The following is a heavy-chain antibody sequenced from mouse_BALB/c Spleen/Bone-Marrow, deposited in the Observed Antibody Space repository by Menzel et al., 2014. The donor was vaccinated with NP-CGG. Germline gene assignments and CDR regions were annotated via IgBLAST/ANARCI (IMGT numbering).Heavy chain of an antibody. CDR1: GYTFTNYY. J-gene: IGHJ1*01. CDR3: TRSGFYGYGSYFDV. D-gene: IGHD1-2*01. Sequence: VQLQQSGAELVKPGASVKLSCKVSGYTFTNYYVFWVKQRPGQGLEWIGEIYPSNGATNFNEKFMSKATLTVDISSSTAYMHLSSLTSEDSAVYYCTRSGFYGYGSYFDVWGAGTTVTVSS. CDR2: IYPSNGAT. V-gene: IGHV1S81*02.